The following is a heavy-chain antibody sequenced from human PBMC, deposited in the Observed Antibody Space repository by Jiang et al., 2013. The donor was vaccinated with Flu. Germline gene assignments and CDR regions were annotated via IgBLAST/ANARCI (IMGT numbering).Heavy chain of an antibody. CDR2: INPTGSNA. Sequence: EVKKPGASVTVSCKASGYTFNNYFMHWVRQAPGQGLEWMGQINPTGSNAIYAPKFHGRVTITRDTSTSTSYMELSSLTSEDTSVYYCAKDSSFYGPDYWGHGILV. CDR3: AKDSSFYGPDY. V-gene: IGHV1-46*02. J-gene: IGHJ4*01. CDR1: GYTFNNYF. D-gene: IGHD2/OR15-2a*01.